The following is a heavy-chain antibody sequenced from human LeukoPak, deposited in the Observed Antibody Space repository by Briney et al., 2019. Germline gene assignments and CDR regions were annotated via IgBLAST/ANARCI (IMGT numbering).Heavy chain of an antibody. CDR2: LYSDGNT. CDR3: ARGVEPLAANTLAY. D-gene: IGHD1-14*01. V-gene: IGHV3-53*01. CDR1: GFTVITND. Sequence: GGSLRLSCAAPGFTVITNDMTWVRQAPGKGLEWVSVLYSDGNTRYADSVQGRFTISRDNFKNTLYLEMNSLSPDDTAVYYCARGVEPLAANTLAYWGQGTLVTVSS. J-gene: IGHJ4*02.